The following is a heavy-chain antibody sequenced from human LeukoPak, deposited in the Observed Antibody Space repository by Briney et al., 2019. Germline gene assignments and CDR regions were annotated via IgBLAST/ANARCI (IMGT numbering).Heavy chain of an antibody. V-gene: IGHV3-23*01. CDR2: IGGSGGST. Sequence: PGGSLRLSCAASGFTFSSYAMSWVRQAPGKGLEWVSAIGGSGGSTYYADSVKGRFTISRDNSKNTLYLQMNSLRAEDTAVYYCAKGTDYGDYLDAFDIWDQGTMVTVSS. CDR1: GFTFSSYA. J-gene: IGHJ3*02. D-gene: IGHD4-17*01. CDR3: AKGTDYGDYLDAFDI.